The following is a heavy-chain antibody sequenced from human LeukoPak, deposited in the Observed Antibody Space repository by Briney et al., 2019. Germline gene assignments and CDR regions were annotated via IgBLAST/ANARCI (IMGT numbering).Heavy chain of an antibody. CDR2: ISYDGSNK. Sequence: GRSLRLSCAASGFTFSSYAMHWVRQAPGKGLEWVAVISYDGSNKYYADSVKGRFTISRDNSKNTLYLQMNSLRAEDTAVYYCAKESPPAYSSSIWDFDYWGQGTLVTVSS. V-gene: IGHV3-30-3*01. CDR1: GFTFSSYA. J-gene: IGHJ4*02. CDR3: AKESPPAYSSSIWDFDY. D-gene: IGHD6-6*01.